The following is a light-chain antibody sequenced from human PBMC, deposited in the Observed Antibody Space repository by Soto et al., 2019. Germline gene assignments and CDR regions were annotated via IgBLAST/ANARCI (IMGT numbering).Light chain of an antibody. CDR2: DVS. V-gene: IGLV2-14*03. CDR3: CSYTSSSTPWV. CDR1: SSDVGGYNY. Sequence: SALTQPASVSGSPGQSITISCTGTSSDVGGYNYVSWYQQHPGKAPKLIIYDVSDRPSGISSRFSASKSGNTASLTISGLQAEDEADYYCCSYTSSSTPWVFGTGTKVTVL. J-gene: IGLJ1*01.